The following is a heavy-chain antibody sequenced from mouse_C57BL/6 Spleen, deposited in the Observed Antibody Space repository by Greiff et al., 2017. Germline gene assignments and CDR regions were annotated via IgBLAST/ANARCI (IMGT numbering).Heavy chain of an antibody. J-gene: IGHJ2*01. D-gene: IGHD1-1*01. V-gene: IGHV1-53*01. Sequence: QVQLKQPGTELVKPGASVKLSCKASGYTFTSYWMHWVKQRPGQGLEWIGNINPSNGGTNYNEKFKSKATLTVDKSSSTAYMQLSSLTSEDSAVYYCARDDYGSSGFDYWGQGTTLTVSS. CDR3: ARDDYGSSGFDY. CDR1: GYTFTSYW. CDR2: INPSNGGT.